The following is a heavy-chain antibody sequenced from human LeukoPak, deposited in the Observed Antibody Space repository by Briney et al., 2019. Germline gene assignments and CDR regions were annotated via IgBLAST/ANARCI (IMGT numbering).Heavy chain of an antibody. CDR1: GFTFSGSA. D-gene: IGHD2-15*01. J-gene: IGHJ5*02. Sequence: GGPLRLSCAASGFTFSGSAMHWVRQASGKGLEWVGRIRSKANSYATAYAASVKGRFTISRDDSKNTAYLQMNSLKTEDTAVYYCTPQYCSGGSCLRPWGQGTLVTVSS. CDR2: IRSKANSYAT. V-gene: IGHV3-73*01. CDR3: TPQYCSGGSCLRP.